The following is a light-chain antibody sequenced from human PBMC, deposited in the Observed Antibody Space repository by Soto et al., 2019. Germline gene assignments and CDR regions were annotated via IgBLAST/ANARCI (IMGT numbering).Light chain of an antibody. CDR2: EVR. Sequence: QSVLTQPASVSGSPGQSITISCTGTSSDVGSYNYVSWYQQHPGKAPKLMIYEVRNRPSGVSDRFSGSKSGKTASLTIFGLQAEDEADYYCSSYTISTTQVFGGGTNVTVL. CDR1: SSDVGSYNY. V-gene: IGLV2-14*01. J-gene: IGLJ2*01. CDR3: SSYTISTTQV.